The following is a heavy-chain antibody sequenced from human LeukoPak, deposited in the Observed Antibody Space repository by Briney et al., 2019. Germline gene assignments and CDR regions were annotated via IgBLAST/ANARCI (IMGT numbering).Heavy chain of an antibody. V-gene: IGHV4-4*07. D-gene: IGHD6-13*01. CDR2: IYTSGST. Sequence: SETLSLTCTVSGGSISSYYWSWIRQPAGKGLEWIGRIYTSGSTNYNPSLKSRVTISVDTSKNQFSLKLSSVTAADTAVYYCAREGEQQLVPMSWFDPWGQGTLVTVSS. CDR3: AREGEQQLVPMSWFDP. J-gene: IGHJ5*02. CDR1: GGSISSYY.